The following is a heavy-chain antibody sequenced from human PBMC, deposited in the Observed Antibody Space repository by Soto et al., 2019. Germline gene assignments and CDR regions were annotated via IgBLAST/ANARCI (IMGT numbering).Heavy chain of an antibody. CDR3: ARITITGDAFDI. CDR2: IYYSGST. D-gene: IGHD3-16*01. CDR1: GGSISSYY. V-gene: IGHV4-59*01. Sequence: SETLSLTCTVSGGSISSYYWSWIRQPPGKGLEWIGYIYYSGSTNYNPSLKSRVTISVDTSKNQFSLKLSSVTAADTAVYYCARITITGDAFDIWGQGTMVTVSS. J-gene: IGHJ3*02.